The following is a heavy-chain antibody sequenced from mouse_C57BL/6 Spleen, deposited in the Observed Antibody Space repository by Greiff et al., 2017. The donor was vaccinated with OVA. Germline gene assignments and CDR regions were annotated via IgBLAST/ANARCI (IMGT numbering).Heavy chain of an antibody. Sequence: EVQLQQSGPGLVKPSQSLSLTCSVTGYSITSGYYWNWIRQFPGNKLEWMGYISYDGSNNYNPSLKNRISITRDTSKNQFFLKLNSVTTEDTATYYCARDEERTTVPWYFDVWGTGTTVTVSS. D-gene: IGHD1-1*01. CDR2: ISYDGSN. CDR3: ARDEERTTVPWYFDV. CDR1: GYSITSGYY. V-gene: IGHV3-6*01. J-gene: IGHJ1*03.